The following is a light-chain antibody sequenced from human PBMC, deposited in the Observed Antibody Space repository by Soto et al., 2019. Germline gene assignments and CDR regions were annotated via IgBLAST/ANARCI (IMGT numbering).Light chain of an antibody. CDR3: QQYGSSRWT. Sequence: EIVLTQSPGTLSLSPGERATLSCRASQSVSSSDLAWYQQKFGQAPRLLIYGASSRAPGIPDRFSGTASGTDFPLTISRLDPEDLAVYYWQQYGSSRWTFGQGTKGEIK. V-gene: IGKV3-20*01. CDR1: QSVSSSD. J-gene: IGKJ1*01. CDR2: GAS.